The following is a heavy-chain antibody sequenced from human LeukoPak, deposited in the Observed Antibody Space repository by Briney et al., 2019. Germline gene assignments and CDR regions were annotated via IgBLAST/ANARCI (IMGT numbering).Heavy chain of an antibody. CDR1: GYTFTSYG. D-gene: IGHD4-17*01. CDR2: ISAYNGNT. V-gene: IGHV1-18*01. CDR3: ARDTYTTVTAMDV. Sequence: ASVKVSCKASGYTFTSYGFSWVRQAPGQGLEWMGWISAYNGNTDYPQNLQGRVTLTTDTSTSTAYMELRSLRSDDTAVYYCARDTYTTVTAMDVWGKGTTVIVSS. J-gene: IGHJ6*03.